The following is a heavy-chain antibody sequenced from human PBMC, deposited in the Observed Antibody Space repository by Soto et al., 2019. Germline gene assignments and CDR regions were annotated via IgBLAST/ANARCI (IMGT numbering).Heavy chain of an antibody. D-gene: IGHD3-22*01. CDR2: INPSGGST. J-gene: IGHJ4*02. CDR1: GYTFTSYY. V-gene: IGHV1-46*01. Sequence: SVKVACKASGYTFTSYYMHWVRQAPGQGRERMGIINPSGGSTSYAQKIQGRVTMTSDTSTSTGYMELSSLRSEDTAVYYCARGVDSSGYYLRWGQGTLVTVS. CDR3: ARGVDSSGYYLR.